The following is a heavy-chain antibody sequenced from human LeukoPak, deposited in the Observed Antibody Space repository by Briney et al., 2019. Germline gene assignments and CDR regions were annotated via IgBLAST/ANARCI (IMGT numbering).Heavy chain of an antibody. D-gene: IGHD3-10*01. CDR2: IYYSGST. J-gene: IGHJ6*04. V-gene: IGHV4-59*11. CDR1: GGSISSHY. Sequence: SETLSLTCTVSGGSISSHYWNWIRQPPGKGLEWIGYIYYSGSTNYNPSLKSRVTISVDTSKNQFSLKLSSVTAADTAVYYCARDPKGSSDVWGKGTTVTVSS. CDR3: ARDPKGSSDV.